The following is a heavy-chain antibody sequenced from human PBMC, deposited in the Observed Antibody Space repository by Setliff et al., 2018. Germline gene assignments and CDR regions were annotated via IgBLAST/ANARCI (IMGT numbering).Heavy chain of an antibody. J-gene: IGHJ6*03. V-gene: IGHV1-69*05. CDR1: GATSSSHG. CDR3: VREGVDSRSSTDYRYYMDV. Sequence: KVSCKASGATSSSHGISWVRQAPGQGLEWMGGTIPMFGTTEYAQKFQGRLTIITDESTNTAFMQLSSLRSDDTAVYYCVREGVDSRSSTDYRYYMDVWGKGTTVTVSS. D-gene: IGHD3-22*01. CDR2: TIPMFGTT.